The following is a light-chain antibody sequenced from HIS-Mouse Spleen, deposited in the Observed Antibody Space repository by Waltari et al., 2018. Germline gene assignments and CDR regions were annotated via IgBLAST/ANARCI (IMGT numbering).Light chain of an antibody. V-gene: IGLV2-14*01. CDR2: EVS. CDR1: RSDVGGYNY. Sequence: QSALTQPASVSGSPGQSIPISCTVTRSDVGGYNYFSWYQQHPGKAPNPMIYEVSNRPSGVSNRFSGSKSGNTASLTISGLQAEDEADYYCSSYTSSSTWVFGGGTKLTVL. CDR3: SSYTSSSTWV. J-gene: IGLJ3*02.